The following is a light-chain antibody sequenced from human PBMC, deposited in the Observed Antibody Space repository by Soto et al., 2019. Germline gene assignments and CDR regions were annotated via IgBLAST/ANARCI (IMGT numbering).Light chain of an antibody. J-gene: IGLJ1*01. CDR1: SSDVGGYNY. Sequence: QYALTQPASLSGSPGQSITISCTGTSSDVGGYNYVSWYQQHPGKAPKLMIYDVSNRPSGVSNRFSGSKSGNTASLTISGLQAEDEADYYCSSYRASSTTHYVFGTGTKVTVL. CDR3: SSYRASSTTHYV. CDR2: DVS. V-gene: IGLV2-14*03.